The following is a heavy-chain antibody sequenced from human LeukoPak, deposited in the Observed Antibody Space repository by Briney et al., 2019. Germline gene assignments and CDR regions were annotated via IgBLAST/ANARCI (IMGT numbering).Heavy chain of an antibody. V-gene: IGHV4-59*11. CDR2: IDNTGST. CDR3: ARSSSWYYFDY. J-gene: IGHJ4*02. D-gene: IGHD6-13*01. Sequence: SETLSLTRTVSSGSISNHYWSWIRQPPGKGLEWIGYIDNTGSTNYNPSLKSRVTISVDTSKNQFSLKLSSVTAADTAVYYCARSSSWYYFDYWGQGTLVTVSS. CDR1: SGSISNHY.